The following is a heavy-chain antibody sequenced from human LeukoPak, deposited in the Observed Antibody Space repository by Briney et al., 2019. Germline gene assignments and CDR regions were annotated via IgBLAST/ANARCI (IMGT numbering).Heavy chain of an antibody. CDR1: GGTFNSYA. CDR2: IIPMFGTA. D-gene: IGHD7-27*01. V-gene: IGHV1-69*06. Sequence: SVKVSCKASGGTFNSYAMSWVRQAPGQGLEWMGGIIPMFGTANYAQKFQGRVTITANKSTSTAYMELSSLRSEDTAVYYCARYRKWGLDAFDIWGQGTMVTVSS. J-gene: IGHJ3*02. CDR3: ARYRKWGLDAFDI.